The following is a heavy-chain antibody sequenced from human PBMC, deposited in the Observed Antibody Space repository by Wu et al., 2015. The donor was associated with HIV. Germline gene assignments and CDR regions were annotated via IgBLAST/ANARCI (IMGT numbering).Heavy chain of an antibody. CDR1: GGILTKYD. J-gene: IGHJ5*02. Sequence: QVHLVQSGAEVRKPGSSVKVSCKASGGILTKYDINWVRQAQEKGLSGWGGPTPMFGTTNYAQKFQGRVTITSDVYTSTVYMELRSLRSEDTATYYCARELEDPAIMVRTGLDPWGQGTLVTVSS. D-gene: IGHD3-10*01. V-gene: IGHV1-69*05. CDR2: PTPMFGTT. CDR3: ARELEDPAIMVRTGLDP.